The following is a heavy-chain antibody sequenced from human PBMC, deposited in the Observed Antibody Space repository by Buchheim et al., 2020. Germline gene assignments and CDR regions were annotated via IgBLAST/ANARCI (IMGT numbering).Heavy chain of an antibody. CDR3: AREGHYYDSSGYLNDAFDI. D-gene: IGHD3-22*01. V-gene: IGHV3-30*01. CDR1: GFTFSSYA. CDR2: ISYDGSNK. J-gene: IGHJ3*02. Sequence: QVQLVESGGGVVQPGRSLRLSCAASGFTFSSYAMHWVRQAPGKGLEWVAVISYDGSNKYYADSVKGRFTISRDNSKNTLYLQMNSLRAEDTAVYYCAREGHYYDSSGYLNDAFDIWGQGT.